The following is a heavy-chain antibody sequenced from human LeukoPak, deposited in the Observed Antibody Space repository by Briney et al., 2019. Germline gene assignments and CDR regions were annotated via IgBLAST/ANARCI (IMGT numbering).Heavy chain of an antibody. CDR3: AKEVVPAAMDG. Sequence: GGSLRLSCAASGITFSSCGMHWVRQAPGKGLEWVAFTRYDGSNKYYVDSVKGRFTVSSDNSKNTLYLQMNSLRADDTAVYYCAKEVVPAAMDGWGRGTLVTASS. D-gene: IGHD2-2*01. CDR2: TRYDGSNK. V-gene: IGHV3-30*02. J-gene: IGHJ4*02. CDR1: GITFSSCG.